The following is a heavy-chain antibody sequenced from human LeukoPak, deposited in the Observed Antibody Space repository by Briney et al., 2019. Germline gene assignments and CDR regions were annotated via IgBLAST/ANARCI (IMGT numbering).Heavy chain of an antibody. Sequence: GASVKVSCKASGFTFTSSVMQWVRQARGQRLEWIGWIVVGSGNTNYAQKLQGRVTMTTDTSTSTAYMELRSLRSDDTAVYYCARGFTVVTRFDYWGQGTLVTVSS. CDR2: IVVGSGNT. J-gene: IGHJ4*02. D-gene: IGHD4-23*01. CDR3: ARGFTVVTRFDY. V-gene: IGHV1-58*02. CDR1: GFTFTSSV.